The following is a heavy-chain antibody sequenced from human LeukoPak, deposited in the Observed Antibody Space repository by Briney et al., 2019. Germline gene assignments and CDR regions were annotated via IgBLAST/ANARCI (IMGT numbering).Heavy chain of an antibody. Sequence: ASVKVSCKASGYTFTSYGISWVRQAPGQGLEWMGWISAYKGNTNYAQKLQGRVTMTTDTSTSTAYMELRSLRSDDTAVYYCARGRQMTTVTPHDYWGQGTLVTVSS. CDR2: ISAYKGNT. D-gene: IGHD4-11*01. CDR3: ARGRQMTTVTPHDY. V-gene: IGHV1-18*01. J-gene: IGHJ4*02. CDR1: GYTFTSYG.